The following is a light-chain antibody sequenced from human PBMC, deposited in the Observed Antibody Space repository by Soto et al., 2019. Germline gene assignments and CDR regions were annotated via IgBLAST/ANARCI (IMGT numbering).Light chain of an antibody. V-gene: IGKV1-27*01. CDR3: QKYNSAPLT. CDR2: ATY. CDR1: QGIAPY. J-gene: IGKJ4*01. Sequence: DVPMTQSPSSLSAFVGDRVTITCRASQGIAPYLAWFQQKPGKVPKPLVYATYTLRSGVPSRFSGSGSGTDFTLTISSLQPEDVATYYCQKYNSAPLTFGGGTKVEIK.